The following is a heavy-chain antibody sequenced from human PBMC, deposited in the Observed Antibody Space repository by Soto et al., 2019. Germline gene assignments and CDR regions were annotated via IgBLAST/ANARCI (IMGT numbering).Heavy chain of an antibody. CDR3: ARCERLVDFWSGYCPSDY. CDR1: GGVFSNVA. V-gene: IGHV1-69*01. J-gene: IGHJ4*02. Sequence: QVHLVQSGAEVKKPGSSVKVSCKASGGVFSNVAMSWVRQAPGQGLEWMGGIIPKFGTANYAPKFQGKVTITADEYTNTAYMEVRRLTSEDTAIYYCARCERLVDFWSGYCPSDYWGQGTLVTVSS. D-gene: IGHD3-3*01. CDR2: IIPKFGTA.